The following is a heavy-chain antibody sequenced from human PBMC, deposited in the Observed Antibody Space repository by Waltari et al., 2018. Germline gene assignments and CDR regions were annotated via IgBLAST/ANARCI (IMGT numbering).Heavy chain of an antibody. CDR2: IATDDSKV. CDR1: GFAFSNYE. D-gene: IGHD1-26*01. CDR3: AREYRGSFDYMDV. V-gene: IGHV3-48*03. J-gene: IGHJ6*03. Sequence: QLVESGGNLVQPGGSLRLSCAASGFAFSNYEMNWVRQAPGKRLEWGSYIATDDSKVFYAESVNGRFTISRDDAKNSLYLLMTSLRVEDTAVYYCAREYRGSFDYMDVWGKGTTVTVSS.